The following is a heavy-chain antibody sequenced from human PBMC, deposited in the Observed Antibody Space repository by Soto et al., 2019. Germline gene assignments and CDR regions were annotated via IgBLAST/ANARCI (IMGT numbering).Heavy chain of an antibody. J-gene: IGHJ4*02. CDR3: AKEGTSGLYYFAY. CDR2: ISGSGDTS. D-gene: IGHD6-19*01. CDR1: GFTFSNFA. V-gene: IGHV3-23*01. Sequence: GSLRLSCAASGFTFSNFAISWVRQAPGKGLEWVSIISGSGDTSYYADSVKGRFTISRDNSRNTLYLQLNSLRAEDSAKYYCAKEGTSGLYYFAYWGPGTLVTVSS.